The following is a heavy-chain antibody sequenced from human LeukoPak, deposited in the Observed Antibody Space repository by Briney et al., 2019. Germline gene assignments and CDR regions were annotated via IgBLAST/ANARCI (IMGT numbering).Heavy chain of an antibody. CDR2: IYYSGST. CDR1: GGSISSYY. J-gene: IGHJ5*02. V-gene: IGHV4-59*12. D-gene: IGHD3-16*01. Sequence: KTSETLSLTCTVSGGSISSYYWSWIRQPPGKGLEWIGYIYYSGSTNYNPSLKSRVTISVDTSKNQFSLKLNSVTAADTAVYYCARDGGPDGNWFDPWGQGTLVTVSS. CDR3: ARDGGPDGNWFDP.